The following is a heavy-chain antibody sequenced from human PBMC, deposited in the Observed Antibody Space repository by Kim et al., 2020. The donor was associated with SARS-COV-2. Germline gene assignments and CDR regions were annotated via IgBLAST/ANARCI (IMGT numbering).Heavy chain of an antibody. Sequence: ASVKVSCKASGYTFTSYAMHWVRQAPGQRLEWMGWINAGNGNTKYSQKFQGRVTITRDTSASTAYMELSSLRSEDTAVYYCAWGEQQLVFYYYYGMDVWGQGPTVTVSS. V-gene: IGHV1-3*01. D-gene: IGHD6-13*01. CDR1: GYTFTSYA. J-gene: IGHJ6*02. CDR3: AWGEQQLVFYYYYGMDV. CDR2: INAGNGNT.